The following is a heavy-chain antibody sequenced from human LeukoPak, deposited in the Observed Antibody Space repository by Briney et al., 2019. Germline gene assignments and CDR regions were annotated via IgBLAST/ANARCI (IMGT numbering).Heavy chain of an antibody. V-gene: IGHV1-24*01. D-gene: IGHD6-19*01. CDR2: FDPEDGET. Sequence: ASVKVSCKVSGYTLTELSMHWVRQAPGKGLEWMGGFDPEDGETIYAQKFQGRVTMTEDTSTDTAYMELSSLRSEDTAVYYCATVAYLRLGNYYYYYMDVWVKGTTVTVSS. J-gene: IGHJ6*03. CDR1: GYTLTELS. CDR3: ATVAYLRLGNYYYYYMDV.